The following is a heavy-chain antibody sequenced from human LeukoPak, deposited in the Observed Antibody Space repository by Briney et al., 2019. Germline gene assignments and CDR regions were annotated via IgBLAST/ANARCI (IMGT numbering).Heavy chain of an antibody. CDR2: IIPILGIA. J-gene: IGHJ5*02. D-gene: IGHD6-19*01. CDR1: GGTFSSYA. V-gene: IGHV1-69*04. CDR3: ARERYSSGWTNWFDP. Sequence: SVKVSCKASGGTFSSYAISWVRQAPGQGLEWMGRIIPILGIANYAQKFQGRVTITADKSTSTAYMELSSLRSEDTAVYYCARERYSSGWTNWFDPWGQGTLVTVSS.